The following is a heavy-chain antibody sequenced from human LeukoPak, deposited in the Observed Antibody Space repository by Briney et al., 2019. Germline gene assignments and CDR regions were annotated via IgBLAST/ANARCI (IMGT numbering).Heavy chain of an antibody. Sequence: SETLSLTCAVSGGSISSYYWSWIRQPPGKGLEHIGYIYYSGSTNYNPSLKSRVTISVDTSKNQFSLKLSSVTAADTAVYYCARDLVTVTKGFDIWGQGTMVSVSS. D-gene: IGHD4-17*01. CDR3: ARDLVTVTKGFDI. J-gene: IGHJ3*02. V-gene: IGHV4-59*01. CDR1: GGSISSYY. CDR2: IYYSGST.